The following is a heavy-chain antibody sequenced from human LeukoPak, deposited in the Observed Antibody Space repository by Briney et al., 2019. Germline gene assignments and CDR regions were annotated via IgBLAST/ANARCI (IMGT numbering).Heavy chain of an antibody. CDR2: IYYSGST. CDR1: GGSISSYY. Sequence: SETLSLTCTVPGGSISSYYWSWVRQPPGKGLEWIGYIYYSGSTNYSPSLKSRVTMSVDTSKNLFSLKVSSVTAADTAVYYCARGRSNYYGMDVWGQGTTVTVSS. CDR3: ARGRSNYYGMDV. J-gene: IGHJ6*02. D-gene: IGHD1-26*01. V-gene: IGHV4-59*01.